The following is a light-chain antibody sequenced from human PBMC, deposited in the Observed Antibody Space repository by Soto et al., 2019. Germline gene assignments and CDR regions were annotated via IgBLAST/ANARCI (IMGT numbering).Light chain of an antibody. CDR3: AAWDDSMSGRV. CDR2: RNN. V-gene: IGLV1-47*01. CDR1: SSNIGNNY. J-gene: IGLJ2*01. Sequence: QSVLTQPPSASGTPGQRITISCSGSSSNIGNNYGYWYQQLPGTAPKLLIYRNNQRPSGVPDRFSGSKSGTSASLAISGLRSEDEADYYCAAWDDSMSGRVFGGGTQVTV.